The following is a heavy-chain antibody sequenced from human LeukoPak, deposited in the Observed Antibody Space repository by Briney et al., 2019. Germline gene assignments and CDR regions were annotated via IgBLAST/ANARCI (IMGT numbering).Heavy chain of an antibody. J-gene: IGHJ4*02. CDR2: MNTKSGNT. D-gene: IGHD3-16*01. V-gene: IGHV1-8*02. CDR1: GYTFTNYG. CDR3: VAMLY. Sequence: ASVKVSCKASGYTFTNYGISWVRQATGQGLEWMGWMNTKSGNTGYAQKLQGRVTMSMDTSITTAYMELTSLRSDDTAVYYCVAMLYWGQGTLVTVSS.